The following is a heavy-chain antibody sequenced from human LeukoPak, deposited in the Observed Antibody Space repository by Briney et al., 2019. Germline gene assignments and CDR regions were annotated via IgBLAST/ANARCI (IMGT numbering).Heavy chain of an antibody. CDR1: GGTFSSYA. CDR3: ARGGYCSSTSCYRIDY. J-gene: IGHJ4*02. D-gene: IGHD2-2*02. V-gene: IGHV1-69*13. Sequence: SVKVSCKASGGTFSSYAISWVRQAPGQGLEWMGGIIPIFGTANYAQKFQGRVTITADESTSTAYMELSSLRSEDTAVYYCARGGYCSSTSCYRIDYWGQGTLVTVSS. CDR2: IIPIFGTA.